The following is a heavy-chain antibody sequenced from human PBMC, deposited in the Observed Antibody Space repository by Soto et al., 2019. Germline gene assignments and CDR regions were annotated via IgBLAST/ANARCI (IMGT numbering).Heavy chain of an antibody. CDR2: TGISGRTT. Sequence: EVQLLDSGGGLVQPGESLRLSCAASGFTITSSAMSWVRQAPGKGLEWVSTTGISGRTTYYADSVKGRFTVSRDDSKNTLDLQMSSLRAEETAVYYCATVHNTSRSFDYWGQGTPVTVSS. V-gene: IGHV3-23*01. CDR1: GFTITSSA. J-gene: IGHJ4*02. D-gene: IGHD1-20*01. CDR3: ATVHNTSRSFDY.